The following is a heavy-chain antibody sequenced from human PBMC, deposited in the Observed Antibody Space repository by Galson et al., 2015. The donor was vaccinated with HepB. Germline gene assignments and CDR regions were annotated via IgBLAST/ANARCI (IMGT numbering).Heavy chain of an antibody. V-gene: IGHV3-74*01. CDR1: GFTFSSYW. J-gene: IGHJ4*02. D-gene: IGHD3-22*01. Sequence: SLRLSCAASGFTFSSYWMHWVRQAPGKGLVWVLRINSDGSSTSYADSVQGRFTISRDNSKSMLYLQMNSLRAEDTAVYYCARGGVHSDTSGPSMDHWGQGTLVTVSS. CDR3: ARGGVHSDTSGPSMDH. CDR2: INSDGSST.